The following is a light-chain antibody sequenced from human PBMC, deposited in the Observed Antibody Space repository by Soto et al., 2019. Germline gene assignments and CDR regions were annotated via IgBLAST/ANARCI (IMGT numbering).Light chain of an antibody. V-gene: IGKV3-11*01. CDR1: QSVSSY. Sequence: EIVLTQSPATLSLSPGERATLSCRASQSVSSYLAWYQQKPGQAPRLLIYDASNRATGIPARFSGSGSGTDFTLTISSLEPEDFAVYYCQQRSKGLTFGPGTKVDIK. J-gene: IGKJ3*01. CDR2: DAS. CDR3: QQRSKGLT.